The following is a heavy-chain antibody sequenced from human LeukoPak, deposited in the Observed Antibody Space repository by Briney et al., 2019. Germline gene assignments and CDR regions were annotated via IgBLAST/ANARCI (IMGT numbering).Heavy chain of an antibody. V-gene: IGHV3-30*18. CDR2: ISYDGSNK. CDR1: GFTFSSYG. CDR3: AKDSGSAYYYGMDV. Sequence: GGSLRLSCAASGFTFSSYGMHWVRQAPGKGLEWVAVISYDGSNKYYADSVKGRFTISRDNSKNTLYLQMNSLRAEDTAVYYCAKDSGSAYYYGMDVWGQGTTVTVSS. D-gene: IGHD3-10*01. J-gene: IGHJ6*02.